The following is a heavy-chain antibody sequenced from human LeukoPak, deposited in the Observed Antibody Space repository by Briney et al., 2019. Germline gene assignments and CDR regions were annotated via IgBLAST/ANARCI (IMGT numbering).Heavy chain of an antibody. D-gene: IGHD6-13*01. J-gene: IGHJ4*02. V-gene: IGHV3-23*01. CDR3: AKSPGIAALDY. CDR1: GFTFSNHA. CDR2: ISSTGGNT. Sequence: PGGSLRLSCAASGFTFSNHAMSWVRQAPGKGLEWVSAISSTGGNTYYADSVKGRFTISRDNSKNTLYVQMNSLRAEDTAVYYCAKSPGIAALDYWGQGTLVTVSS.